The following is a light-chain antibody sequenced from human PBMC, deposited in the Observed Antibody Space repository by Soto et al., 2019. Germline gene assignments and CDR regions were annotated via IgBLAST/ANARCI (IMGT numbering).Light chain of an antibody. J-gene: IGLJ1*01. CDR3: AAWDASQIGYV. CDR1: SANIGSNT. CDR2: SDN. Sequence: QSVLTQPPSASGTPGQRVTISCSGSSANIGSNTVNWYQQLPGAAPKLLIYSDNQRPSGVPDRFSGSKSGTSASLAISGLQSEDEADYHCAAWDASQIGYVFGTGTKVTVL. V-gene: IGLV1-44*01.